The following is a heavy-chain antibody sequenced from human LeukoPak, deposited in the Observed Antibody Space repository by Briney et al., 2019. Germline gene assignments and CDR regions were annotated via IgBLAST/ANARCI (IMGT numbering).Heavy chain of an antibody. V-gene: IGHV3-33*01. Sequence: GTSLRLSCAASGFNFRSYGMHWVRQAPGKGLEWVALIWYDGSNENYADSVKGRFSISRDNSKNTLYLQMNGLRADDTAAYYCASFDGDYFFDYWGQGVMVTVSS. CDR2: IWYDGSNE. CDR1: GFNFRSYG. D-gene: IGHD4-17*01. CDR3: ASFDGDYFFDY. J-gene: IGHJ4*02.